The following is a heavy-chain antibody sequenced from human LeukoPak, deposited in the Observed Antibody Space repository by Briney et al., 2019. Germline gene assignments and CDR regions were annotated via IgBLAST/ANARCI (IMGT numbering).Heavy chain of an antibody. V-gene: IGHV3-20*04. CDR3: ARVKGSGYRNSIDY. Sequence: GGSLRLSCAASGFTFDDYAMNWVRQAPGKGLEWISGINWNGGSTYYRDSVKGRFTISRDNAKNSLYLQMNSLRAEDTALYYCARVKGSGYRNSIDYWGQGTLVTVSS. CDR1: GFTFDDYA. D-gene: IGHD3-3*01. CDR2: INWNGGST. J-gene: IGHJ4*02.